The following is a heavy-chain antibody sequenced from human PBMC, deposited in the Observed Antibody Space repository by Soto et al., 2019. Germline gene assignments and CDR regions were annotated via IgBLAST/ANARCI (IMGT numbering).Heavy chain of an antibody. CDR1: GYTFTSYD. V-gene: IGHV1-18*01. CDR3: ARDVAAAGIRYFDY. Sequence: ASVKVSCKDSGYTFTSYDINWVRQAPGQGLEWMGWVSAYNGNTNYAQKLQGRVTMTTDTSTSTAYMELRSLRSDDTAVYYCARDVAAAGIRYFDYWGQGTLVTVSS. J-gene: IGHJ4*02. D-gene: IGHD6-13*01. CDR2: VSAYNGNT.